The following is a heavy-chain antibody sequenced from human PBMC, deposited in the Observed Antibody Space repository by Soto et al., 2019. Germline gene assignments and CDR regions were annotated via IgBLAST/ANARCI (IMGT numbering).Heavy chain of an antibody. V-gene: IGHV3-64D*06. D-gene: IGHD3-22*01. CDR2: ISSNGGST. J-gene: IGHJ5*02. CDR3: VKLPYYYDSSGFLGWFDP. Sequence: GGSLRLSCSASGFTFSSYAMHWVRQAPGKGLEYVSAISSNGGSTYYADSVKGRFTISRDNSKNTLYLQMSSLRAEDRAVYYCVKLPYYYDSSGFLGWFDPWGQGTLVTVSS. CDR1: GFTFSSYA.